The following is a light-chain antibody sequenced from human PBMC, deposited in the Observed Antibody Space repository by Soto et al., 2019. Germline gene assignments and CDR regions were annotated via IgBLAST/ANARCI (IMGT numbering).Light chain of an antibody. V-gene: IGKV4-1*01. J-gene: IGKJ3*01. CDR2: LAS. CDR1: HNILHSSTNKNY. Sequence: DIVMTQSPDSLAVSLGERATINCKSSHNILHSSTNKNYLASYQQKSGQPPNLLIYLASTRESGVPDRLSGSESETDFTLTISNLQAEDVAVYYCQKFYSTPFTFGPGTKVDIK. CDR3: QKFYSTPFT.